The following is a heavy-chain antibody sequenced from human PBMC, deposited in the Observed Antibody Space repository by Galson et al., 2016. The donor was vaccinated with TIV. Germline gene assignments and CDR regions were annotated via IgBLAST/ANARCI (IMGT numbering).Heavy chain of an antibody. CDR2: ITGVSSYT. CDR1: GFTFRAYS. V-gene: IGHV3-21*01. CDR3: ARDSPRRCSTTSCFLHY. D-gene: IGHD2-15*01. J-gene: IGHJ4*02. Sequence: SLRLSCAASGFTFRAYSMNWVRQAPGKGLEWVASITGVSSYTYYAASVKGRFSISRENADNSLFLEMNSLKVEDTAVYFCARDSPRRCSTTSCFLHYWGQGTVVTVSS.